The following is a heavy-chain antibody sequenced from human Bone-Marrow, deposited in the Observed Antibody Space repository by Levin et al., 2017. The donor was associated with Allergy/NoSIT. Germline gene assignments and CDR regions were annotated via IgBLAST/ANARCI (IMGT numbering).Heavy chain of an antibody. J-gene: IGHJ3*02. V-gene: IGHV3-7*01. D-gene: IGHD3-22*01. CDR2: IKYDGSEK. Sequence: GESLKISCAASVFTFDAYWMTWVRQAPGKGLEWVAMIKYDGSEKKYVDSVRGRFTIARDNAKNSLFLQMNSLRAEDTAVYYCARIYDSSGYYSGVGAFDIWGQGTRVTVSS. CDR1: VFTFDAYW. CDR3: ARIYDSSGYYSGVGAFDI.